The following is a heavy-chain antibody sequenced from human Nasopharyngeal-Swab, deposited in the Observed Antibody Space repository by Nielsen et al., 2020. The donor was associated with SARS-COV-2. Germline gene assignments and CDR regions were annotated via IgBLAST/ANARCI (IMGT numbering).Heavy chain of an antibody. J-gene: IGHJ6*03. CDR3: ARDRQQLVLGYYYYMDV. V-gene: IGHV3-23*01. Sequence: WIRQPPGKGLEWVSAISGSGGSTYYAGSVKGRFTISRDNSKNTLYLQMNSLRAEDTAVYYCARDRQQLVLGYYYYMDVWGKGTTVTVSS. D-gene: IGHD6-13*01. CDR2: ISGSGGST.